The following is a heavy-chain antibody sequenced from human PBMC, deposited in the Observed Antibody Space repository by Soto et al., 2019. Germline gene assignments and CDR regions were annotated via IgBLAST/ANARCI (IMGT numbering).Heavy chain of an antibody. D-gene: IGHD6-19*01. CDR1: GFTFSSYW. J-gene: IGHJ4*02. CDR3: AKYTSGPGDFDC. V-gene: IGHV3-74*01. Sequence: EVQLVESGGGLVQPGGSLRLSCAASGFTFSSYWMHWVRQAPGKGLVWVSRINSDGSSTSYADSVKGRFTISRDNAKNTLYLQMNSLRAEDTAVYYCAKYTSGPGDFDCWGQGTLVTVSS. CDR2: INSDGSST.